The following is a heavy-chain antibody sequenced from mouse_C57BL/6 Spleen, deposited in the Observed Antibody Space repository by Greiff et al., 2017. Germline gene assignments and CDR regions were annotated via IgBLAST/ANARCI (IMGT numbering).Heavy chain of an antibody. CDR1: GYTFTSYT. D-gene: IGHD2-4*01. Sequence: QVQLQQSGAELARPGASVKMSCKASGYTFTSYTMHWVKQRPGQGLEWIGYINPSSGYTKYNQKFKDKATLTADKSSSTAYMQLSSLTSEDSAVYYCAKEDYDEGGMDYWGQGTSVTVSS. CDR2: INPSSGYT. CDR3: AKEDYDEGGMDY. V-gene: IGHV1-4*01. J-gene: IGHJ4*01.